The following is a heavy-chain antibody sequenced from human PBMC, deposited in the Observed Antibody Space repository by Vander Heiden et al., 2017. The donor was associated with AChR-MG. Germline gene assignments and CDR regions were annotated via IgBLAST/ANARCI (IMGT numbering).Heavy chain of an antibody. D-gene: IGHD3-9*01. Sequence: QIILKESGPTLVKPTQTLTLTCTFSGFSLSTSGVGVGWIRQPPGKALEWLALIYWDDDKRYSPSLKSRLTITKDTSKNQVVLTMTNMDPVDTATYYCARSLSVRYFDKGAYYYYGMDVWGQGTTVTVSS. CDR1: GFSLSTSGVG. V-gene: IGHV2-5*02. J-gene: IGHJ6*02. CDR3: ARSLSVRYFDKGAYYYYGMDV. CDR2: IYWDDDK.